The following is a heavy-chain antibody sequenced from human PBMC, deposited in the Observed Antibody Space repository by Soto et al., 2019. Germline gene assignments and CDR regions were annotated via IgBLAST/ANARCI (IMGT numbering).Heavy chain of an antibody. CDR1: GFTFSCYS. Sequence: GGSLRLSCAASGFTFSCYSMNWVRQAPGKGLEWVSSISSSSSYIYYADSVKGRFTISRDNAKNSLYLQMNSLRAEDTAVYYCARTTPEVGWADFEYYDSSGYYLNWGQGTLVTVSS. D-gene: IGHD3-22*01. CDR2: ISSSSSYI. J-gene: IGHJ4*02. CDR3: ARTTPEVGWADFEYYDSSGYYLN. V-gene: IGHV3-21*01.